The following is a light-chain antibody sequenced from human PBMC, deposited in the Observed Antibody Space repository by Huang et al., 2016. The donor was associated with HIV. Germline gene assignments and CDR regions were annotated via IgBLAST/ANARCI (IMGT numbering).Light chain of an antibody. CDR2: DAS. J-gene: IGKJ4*01. V-gene: IGKV1-33*01. CDR3: QQYDDVPIS. CDR1: QDINNC. Sequence: DIQMTQSPSSLSASVGDIVTITCQASQDINNCLNWYQQKPGKAPKLLILDASNFQTGIPSRFSGIGSGTNFTFTITSLQRDDIGTYYCQQYDDVPISFGGGTKV.